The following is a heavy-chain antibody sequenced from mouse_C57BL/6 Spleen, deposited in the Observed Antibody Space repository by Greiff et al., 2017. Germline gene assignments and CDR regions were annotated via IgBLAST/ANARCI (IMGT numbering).Heavy chain of an antibody. Sequence: QVQLQQSGAELVRPGSSVKLSCKASGYTFTSYWMHWVKQRPIQGLEWIGNIDPSDSETNYNQKFKDKATLTVDKSSSTAYMQLSSLTSEDSAVYYCASADYGSSYIAYWGQGTLVTVSA. CDR3: ASADYGSSYIAY. D-gene: IGHD1-1*01. CDR1: GYTFTSYW. V-gene: IGHV1-52*01. J-gene: IGHJ3*01. CDR2: IDPSDSET.